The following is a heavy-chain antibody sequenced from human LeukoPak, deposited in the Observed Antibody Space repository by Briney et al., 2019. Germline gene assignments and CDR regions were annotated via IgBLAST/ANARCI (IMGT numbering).Heavy chain of an antibody. Sequence: GGSLRLSCAASGFTFSSYWMHWVRQAPGKGLVWVSRINSDGSSTSYADSVKGRFTISRDNAKNTLYLQMNSLRAEDTAVYCCARDSITIFGVVMYYYMDVWGKGTTVTVSS. J-gene: IGHJ6*03. CDR3: ARDSITIFGVVMYYYMDV. CDR2: INSDGSST. V-gene: IGHV3-74*01. D-gene: IGHD3-3*01. CDR1: GFTFSSYW.